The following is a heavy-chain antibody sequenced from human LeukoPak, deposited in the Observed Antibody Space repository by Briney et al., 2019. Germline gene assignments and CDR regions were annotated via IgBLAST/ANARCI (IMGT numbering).Heavy chain of an antibody. D-gene: IGHD4-23*01. CDR3: AREPTMVVTDITEGDY. CDR1: GYTFTGYY. Sequence: GASVKVSCKASGYTFTGYYMHWVRQAPGQGLEWMGWINPNSGGTNYAQKFQGRVTMTRDTSISTAYMELSRLRSDDTAVYYCAREPTMVVTDITEGDYWGQGTLVTVSS. V-gene: IGHV1-2*02. CDR2: INPNSGGT. J-gene: IGHJ4*02.